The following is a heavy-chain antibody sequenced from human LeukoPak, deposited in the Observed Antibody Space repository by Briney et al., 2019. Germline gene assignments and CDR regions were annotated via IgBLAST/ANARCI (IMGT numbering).Heavy chain of an antibody. V-gene: IGHV1-2*02. J-gene: IGHJ3*02. CDR1: GYTFTGYV. CDR2: INPNSGGT. D-gene: IGHD6-19*01. Sequence: ASVTVSCTASGYTFTGYVMHWVRQAPGQGLEWMGWINPNSGGTNYAQKFQGRVTMTRDTSISTAYMELSRLRSDDTAVYYCARVSSIAVAGREAFDIWGQGTMVTVSS. CDR3: ARVSSIAVAGREAFDI.